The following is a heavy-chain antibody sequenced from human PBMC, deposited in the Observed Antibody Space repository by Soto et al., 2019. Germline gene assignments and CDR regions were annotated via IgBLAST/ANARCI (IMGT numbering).Heavy chain of an antibody. J-gene: IGHJ6*03. Sequence: SETLSLTCAVSSGSISSSNLWSWVRQPPGKGLEWIGEIYHSRSTNYNPSLKSRVTISVNKSKNQFSLKLSSVTAADTAVYYCARGIAAAGYYYYYYMDVWGKGTTVTVSS. CDR1: SGSISSSNL. D-gene: IGHD6-13*01. CDR2: IYHSRST. V-gene: IGHV4-4*02. CDR3: ARGIAAAGYYYYYYMDV.